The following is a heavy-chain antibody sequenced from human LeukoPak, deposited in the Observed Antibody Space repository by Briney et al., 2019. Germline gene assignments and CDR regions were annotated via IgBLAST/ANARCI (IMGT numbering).Heavy chain of an antibody. D-gene: IGHD6-13*01. CDR2: ISGSGGST. CDR1: GFTFDDYA. V-gene: IGHV3-23*01. Sequence: PGGSLRLSCAASGFTFDDYAMHWVRQAPGKGLEWVSAISGSGGSTYYADSVKGRFTISRDNSKNTLYLQMNSLRAEDTAVYYCAKGAAAGFLVDVWGQGTTVTVSS. J-gene: IGHJ6*02. CDR3: AKGAAAGFLVDV.